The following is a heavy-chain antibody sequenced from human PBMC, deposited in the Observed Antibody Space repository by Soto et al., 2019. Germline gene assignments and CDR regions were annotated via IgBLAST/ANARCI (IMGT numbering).Heavy chain of an antibody. CDR2: INAGNGNT. D-gene: IGHD2-21*02. Sequence: ASVKVSCKASGYTFTSYAMHWVRQAPGQRLEWMGWINAGNGNTKYSQKIQGRVTITRDTSASTAYMKMSSLRSEDTAEYYCARSIVVVTAADYWGQGTLVTVSS. V-gene: IGHV1-3*01. CDR1: GYTFTSYA. CDR3: ARSIVVVTAADY. J-gene: IGHJ4*02.